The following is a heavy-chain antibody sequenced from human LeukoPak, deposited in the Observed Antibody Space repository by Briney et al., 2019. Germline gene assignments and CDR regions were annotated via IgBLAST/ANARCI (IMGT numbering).Heavy chain of an antibody. CDR2: INPNSGGT. CDR3: ARAIEWEPYYLDY. Sequence: ASVKVSCKASGYTFTGYNMHWVRQAPGQGLEWMGWINPNSGGTNYTQKFQSRVTMTRDTSISTAYMELSRLRSDDTAVYYCARAIEWEPYYLDYWGQGTLVTVSS. D-gene: IGHD1-26*01. CDR1: GYTFTGYN. J-gene: IGHJ4*02. V-gene: IGHV1-2*02.